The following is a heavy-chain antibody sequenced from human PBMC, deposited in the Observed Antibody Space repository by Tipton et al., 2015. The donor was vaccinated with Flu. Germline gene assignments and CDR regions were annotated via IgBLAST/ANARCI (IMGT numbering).Heavy chain of an antibody. CDR1: GGSISSSSYY. Sequence: TLSLTCTVSGGSISSSSYYWGWIRQPPGKGLEWIGSIYYSGSTYYNPSLKGRVTISVDTSKNQFSLKLSSVTAADTAVYYCARTFAEYCSGGSCYSSYYYYGMDVWGQGTTVTVSS. D-gene: IGHD2-15*01. CDR2: IYYSGST. V-gene: IGHV4-39*07. J-gene: IGHJ6*02. CDR3: ARTFAEYCSGGSCYSSYYYYGMDV.